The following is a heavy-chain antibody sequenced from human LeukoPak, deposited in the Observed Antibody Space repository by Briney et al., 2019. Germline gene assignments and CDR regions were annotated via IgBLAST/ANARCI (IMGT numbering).Heavy chain of an antibody. D-gene: IGHD3-3*01. CDR3: AKRWSNAIDI. J-gene: IGHJ3*02. CDR2: IWYDGSDK. Sequence: GGSLRLSCAASGFTFSSYGMHWVRQAPGKGLEWVAVIWYDGSDKYYADSVKGRFTISRDNSKNTLYLQMNSLRDEDTAVYYCAKRWSNAIDIWGQGTMVTVSS. V-gene: IGHV3-33*06. CDR1: GFTFSSYG.